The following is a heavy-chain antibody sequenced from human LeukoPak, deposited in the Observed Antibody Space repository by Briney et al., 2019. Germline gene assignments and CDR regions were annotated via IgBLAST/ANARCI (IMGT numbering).Heavy chain of an antibody. V-gene: IGHV4-30-2*01. Sequence: SETLSLTCAVSGGSISSGGYSWSWIRQPPGKGLEWIGYIYHSGSTYYNPSLKSRVTISVDTSKNQFSLKLSSVTAADTAVYYCARLGPAAGTSFDYWGQGTLVTVSS. D-gene: IGHD6-13*01. J-gene: IGHJ4*02. CDR2: IYHSGST. CDR3: ARLGPAAGTSFDY. CDR1: GGSISSGGYS.